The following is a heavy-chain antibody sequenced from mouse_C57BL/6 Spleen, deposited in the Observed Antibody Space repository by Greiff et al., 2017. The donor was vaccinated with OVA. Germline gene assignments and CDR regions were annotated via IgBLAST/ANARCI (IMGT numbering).Heavy chain of an antibody. CDR2: IDPEDGAT. D-gene: IGHD3-2*02. CDR1: GFNIKDYY. J-gene: IGHJ3*01. CDR3: ARDNSGYGAY. V-gene: IGHV14-2*01. Sequence: EVQLQQSGAELVKPGASVKLSCTASGFNIKDYYMHWVKQRTEQGLEWIGRIDPEDGATKYAPNFQGKATITADTSSNTAYLQLSSLTSEDTAVYYCARDNSGYGAYWGQGTLVTVSA.